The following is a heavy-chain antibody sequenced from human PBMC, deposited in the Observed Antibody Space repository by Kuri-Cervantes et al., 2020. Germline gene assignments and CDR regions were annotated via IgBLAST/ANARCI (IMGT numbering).Heavy chain of an antibody. V-gene: IGHV3-23*01. D-gene: IGHD3-3*01. J-gene: IGHJ6*02. CDR1: GFTFSSYA. Sequence: GGSLRLSCAASGFTFSSYAMSWVRQAPGKGLEWVSAISGSGGSTYYADSVKGRFTISRDNSKNTLYLQMNRLRAEDTAVYYCANPPYYDFWSGYYRAGYYYGMDAWGQGTTVTVSS. CDR3: ANPPYYDFWSGYYRAGYYYGMDA. CDR2: ISGSGGST.